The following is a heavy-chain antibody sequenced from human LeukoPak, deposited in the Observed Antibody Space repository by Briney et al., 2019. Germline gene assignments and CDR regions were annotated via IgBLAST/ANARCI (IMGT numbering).Heavy chain of an antibody. CDR1: GGSISSSSYY. D-gene: IGHD2-21*02. Sequence: PSETLSLTCTVSGGSISSSSYYWGWIRQPPGKGPEWIGSIYYSGSTYYNPSLKSRVTISVDTSKNQFSLKLTSVTAADTAVYYCARHGHHGDHNYWGQGTLVTVSS. J-gene: IGHJ4*02. V-gene: IGHV4-39*01. CDR2: IYYSGST. CDR3: ARHGHHGDHNY.